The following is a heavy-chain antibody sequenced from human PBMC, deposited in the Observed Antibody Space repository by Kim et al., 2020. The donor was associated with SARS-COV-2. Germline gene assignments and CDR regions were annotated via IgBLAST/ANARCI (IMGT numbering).Heavy chain of an antibody. V-gene: IGHV3-9*01. J-gene: IGHJ4*02. Sequence: GGSLRLSCAASGFTFGDYAMHWVRQAPGKGLEWVSGITWNSDSIDYADAVKGRFTISSDNANNSLYLQMKRQRAEDTALAYCASAYGEQPPDYWCQGTLV. D-gene: IGHD4-17*01. CDR1: GFTFGDYA. CDR3: ASAYGEQPPDY. CDR2: ITWNSDSI.